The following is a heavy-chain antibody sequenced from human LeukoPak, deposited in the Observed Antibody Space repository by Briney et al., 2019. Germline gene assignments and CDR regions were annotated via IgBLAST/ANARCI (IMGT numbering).Heavy chain of an antibody. D-gene: IGHD3-3*01. Sequence: ASVKVSCKASGYTFTSYDINWVRQATGQGLEWMGWMNPNSGNTGYAQKFQGRVTMTRNTSISTAYMELSSLRSEDTAVYYCARGPPDYDFWSGYWDYYYYYGMDVWGQGTTVTVSS. CDR2: MNPNSGNT. V-gene: IGHV1-8*01. CDR1: GYTFTSYD. CDR3: ARGPPDYDFWSGYWDYYYYYGMDV. J-gene: IGHJ6*02.